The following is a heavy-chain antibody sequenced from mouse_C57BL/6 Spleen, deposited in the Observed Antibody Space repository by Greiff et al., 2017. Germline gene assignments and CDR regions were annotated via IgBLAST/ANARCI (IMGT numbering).Heavy chain of an antibody. Sequence: QVQLQQPGAELVKPGASVKLSCKASGYTFTSYWMQWVKQRPGQGLEWIGEIDPSDSYTNYNQKFKGKATLTVDKSSSTAYMQLSSMTSEDSAVYYCARWTAQATYYAMDYWGQGTSVTVSS. CDR2: IDPSDSYT. CDR3: ARWTAQATYYAMDY. V-gene: IGHV1-50*01. J-gene: IGHJ4*01. D-gene: IGHD3-2*02. CDR1: GYTFTSYW.